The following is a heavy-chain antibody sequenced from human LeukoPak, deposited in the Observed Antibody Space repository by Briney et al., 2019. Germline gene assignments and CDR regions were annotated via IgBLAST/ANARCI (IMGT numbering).Heavy chain of an antibody. Sequence: PSQTLSLTCTVSGGSISSGDYYWSWIRQPPGKGLEWIGYIYYSGSTYYNPSLKSRVTISVDTSKNQFSLKLSSVTAADTAVYYCGLLLLGPYGDYASNGMDVWGQGTTVTVSS. CDR3: GLLLLGPYGDYASNGMDV. CDR2: IYYSGST. V-gene: IGHV4-30-4*01. CDR1: GGSISSGDYY. D-gene: IGHD4-17*01. J-gene: IGHJ6*02.